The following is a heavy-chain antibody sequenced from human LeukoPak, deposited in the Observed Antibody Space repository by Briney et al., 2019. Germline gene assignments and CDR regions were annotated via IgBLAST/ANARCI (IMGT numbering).Heavy chain of an antibody. CDR2: IIPIFGTA. J-gene: IGHJ4*02. CDR3: ARVPYDILTGYYPAIDY. CDR1: GGTFSSHA. V-gene: IGHV1-69*13. D-gene: IGHD3-9*01. Sequence: ASVKVSCKASGGTFSSHAISWVRQAPGQGLEWMGGIIPIFGTADYAQKFQGRVTITADESTSTAYMELSSLRSEDTAVYYCARVPYDILTGYYPAIDYWGQGTLVTVSS.